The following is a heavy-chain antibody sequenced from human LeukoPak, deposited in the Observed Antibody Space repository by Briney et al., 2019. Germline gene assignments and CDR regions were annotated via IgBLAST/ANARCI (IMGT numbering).Heavy chain of an antibody. V-gene: IGHV7-4-1*02. Sequence: ASVKVSCKASGYTFTGYYMHWVRQAPGQGLEWLGWITTNTGNPTYAPGVTGQFVFSLDTSVSTAYLQISSLKAEDTAVYYCATSSSAWYEGFDCWGQGTLVTVSS. J-gene: IGHJ4*02. CDR2: ITTNTGNP. CDR3: ATSSSAWYEGFDC. CDR1: GYTFTGYY. D-gene: IGHD6-19*01.